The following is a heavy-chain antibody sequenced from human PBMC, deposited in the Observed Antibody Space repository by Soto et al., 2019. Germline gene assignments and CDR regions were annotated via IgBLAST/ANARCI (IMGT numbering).Heavy chain of an antibody. CDR2: IYYSGST. D-gene: IGHD2-8*02. CDR1: GGSISSSSYY. V-gene: IGHV4-39*02. CDR3: ARDKITGLFDY. Sequence: SETLSLTCTVSGGSISSSSYYWGWIRQPPGKGLEWIGSIYYSGSTYYNPSLKSRVTISVDTSKNQFSLKLSSVTAADTAVYYCARDKITGLFDYWGKGNLVTASS. J-gene: IGHJ4*02.